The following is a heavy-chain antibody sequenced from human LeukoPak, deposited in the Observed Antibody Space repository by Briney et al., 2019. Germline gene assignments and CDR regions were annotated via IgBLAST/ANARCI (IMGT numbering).Heavy chain of an antibody. V-gene: IGHV3-48*03. CDR2: ISSSGNTI. J-gene: IGHJ4*02. CDR3: ARYSSSWHYYLDY. CDR1: GFTFSSYD. Sequence: GGSLRLSCAASGFTFSSYDMNWVRQAPGRGLEWVSYISSSGNTIYYTDSVKGRFTISRDNAQNSLYLQMNSLRAEDTAVYYCARYSSSWHYYLDYWGQGTLVTVSS. D-gene: IGHD6-13*01.